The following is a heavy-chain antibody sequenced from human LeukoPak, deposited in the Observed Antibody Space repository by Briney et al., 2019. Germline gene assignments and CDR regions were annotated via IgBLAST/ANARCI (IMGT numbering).Heavy chain of an antibody. V-gene: IGHV1-18*01. CDR1: GYTFTSYG. J-gene: IGHJ4*02. Sequence: ASVKVSCKASGYTFTSYGISWVRQAPGQGLEWMGWISAYNGNTNYAQKLQGRVTMTTDTSTSTAYMELRSLRSDDTAVYYCARDRPTAAGTYYFDYWGQGTLVTVSS. D-gene: IGHD6-13*01. CDR2: ISAYNGNT. CDR3: ARDRPTAAGTYYFDY.